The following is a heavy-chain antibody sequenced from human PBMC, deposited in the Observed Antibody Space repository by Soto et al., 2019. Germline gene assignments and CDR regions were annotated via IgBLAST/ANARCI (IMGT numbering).Heavy chain of an antibody. CDR2: MSPSSDMT. J-gene: IGHJ4*02. CDR3: ARDGGNYGDNDY. Sequence: ASVKVSCKASVYTLTSYHMDWVRQAPGQGLEWMGKMSPSSDMTLYPQKFRGRVTLTRDTSTGTYYMELSSLRSDDTAVYYCARDGGNYGDNDYWGQGTLVTVSS. V-gene: IGHV1-46*01. CDR1: VYTLTSYH. D-gene: IGHD4-17*01.